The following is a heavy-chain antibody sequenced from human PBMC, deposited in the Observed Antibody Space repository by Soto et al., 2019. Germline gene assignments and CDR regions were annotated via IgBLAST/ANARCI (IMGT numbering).Heavy chain of an antibody. CDR1: GGSISSGGYY. CDR2: IYYSGST. D-gene: IGHD6-13*01. Sequence: SETLSLTCTVSGGSISSGGYYWSWIRQHPGKGLEWIGYIYYSGSTYYNPSLKSRVTISVDTSKNQFSLKLSPVTAADTAVYYCARWGRQQLVNEWFDPWGKGTLVTVDS. V-gene: IGHV4-31*03. J-gene: IGHJ5*02. CDR3: ARWGRQQLVNEWFDP.